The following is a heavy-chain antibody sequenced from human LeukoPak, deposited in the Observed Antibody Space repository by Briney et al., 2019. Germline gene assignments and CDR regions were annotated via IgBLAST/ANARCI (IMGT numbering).Heavy chain of an antibody. CDR2: ISSSGST. CDR1: GDSISSGDYY. J-gene: IGHJ5*02. Sequence: SETLSLTCTVSGDSISSGDYYWSWIRQPAGKGLEWIGRISSSGSTNYNPSLKSRVTISVDTSKNQFSLKLSSVTAADTAVYYCARDDVVVVAATPGHWFDPWGQGTLVTVSS. CDR3: ARDDVVVVAATPGHWFDP. V-gene: IGHV4-61*02. D-gene: IGHD2-15*01.